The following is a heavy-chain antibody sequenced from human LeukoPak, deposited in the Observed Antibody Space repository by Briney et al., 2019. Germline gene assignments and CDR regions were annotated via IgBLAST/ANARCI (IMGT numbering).Heavy chain of an antibody. CDR1: GYTFTSYY. CDR3: ARGTTIFGVVLYYFDY. Sequence: ASVKVSCKASGYTFTSYYMHWVRQAPGQGLEWMGIINPSGGSTSYAQKFQGRVTMTRDMSTSTVYMELSSLRSEDTAVYNCARGTTIFGVVLYYFDYWGQGTLVTVSS. V-gene: IGHV1-46*01. J-gene: IGHJ4*02. CDR2: INPSGGST. D-gene: IGHD3-3*01.